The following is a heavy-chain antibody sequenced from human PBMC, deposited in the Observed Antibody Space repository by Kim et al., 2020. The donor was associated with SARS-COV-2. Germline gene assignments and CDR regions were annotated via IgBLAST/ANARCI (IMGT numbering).Heavy chain of an antibody. CDR2: ISGSGDTT. CDR1: GFTFSSYD. D-gene: IGHD1-26*01. Sequence: GGSLRLSCAASGFTFSSYDMTWVRQAPGKGLEWVSGISGSGDTTSYTDSVKGRFTISRDNSKNTLFLQMNSLRAEDTAVYYCAKVGWEGYWGQGTLVTVSS. J-gene: IGHJ4*02. CDR3: AKVGWEGY. V-gene: IGHV3-23*01.